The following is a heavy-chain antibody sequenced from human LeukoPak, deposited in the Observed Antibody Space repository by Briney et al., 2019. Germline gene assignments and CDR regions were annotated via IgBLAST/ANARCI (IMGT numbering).Heavy chain of an antibody. J-gene: IGHJ4*02. D-gene: IGHD5-24*01. CDR1: GYTLTELS. CDR2: FDPEDGET. CDR3: AKTPVGMVTLVY. V-gene: IGHV1-24*01. Sequence: ASVKVSCKVSGYTLTELSMHWVRQAPGKGLEWMGGFDPEDGETIYAQKFQGRVTMTEDTSTDTAYMELSSLRSEDTAVYYCAKTPVGMVTLVYWGQGTLVTVSS.